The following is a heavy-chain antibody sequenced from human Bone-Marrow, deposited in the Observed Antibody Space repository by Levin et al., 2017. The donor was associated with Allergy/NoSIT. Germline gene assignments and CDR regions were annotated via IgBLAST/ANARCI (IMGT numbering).Heavy chain of an antibody. CDR1: GGSVTGDH. D-gene: IGHD2-2*01. Sequence: SETLSLTCTVSGGSVTGDHWSWIRQPPGRGRSGMGNIYKRGNTNNNPSLKKRVIIAADTSKNQCSLKLSSVTAADTAVYYCARDGGFSPAGWYFDLWGRGSLVTVSS. CDR3: ARDGGFSPAGWYFDL. CDR2: IYKRGNT. J-gene: IGHJ2*01. V-gene: IGHV4-59*02.